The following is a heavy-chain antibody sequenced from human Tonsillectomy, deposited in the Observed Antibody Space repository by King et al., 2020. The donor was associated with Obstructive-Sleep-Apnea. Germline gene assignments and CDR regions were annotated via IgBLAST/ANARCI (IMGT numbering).Heavy chain of an antibody. V-gene: IGHV3-66*01. J-gene: IGHJ6*02. CDR2: IYIGGST. CDR3: PRDITPNFGRYSYGLYV. CDR1: GFSVSGSY. D-gene: IGHD3-10*01. Sequence: VQLVESGGGLVQPGGSLRLSCAASGFSVSGSYLTWIRQAPGMGLEGVSYIYIGGSTYYADSVKGRFTISRDNSKNTLYLQMNSLRAEDTAVYYCPRDITPNFGRYSYGLYVWGQGTTVTVSS.